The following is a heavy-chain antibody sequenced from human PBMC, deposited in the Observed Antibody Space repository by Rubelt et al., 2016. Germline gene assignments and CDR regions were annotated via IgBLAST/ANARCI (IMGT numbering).Heavy chain of an antibody. CDR2: INPNSGGT. D-gene: IGHD5-12*01. CDR1: GYTFAGHY. V-gene: IGHV1-2*02. Sequence: GQLVQSGAEVKKPGASVKVSCKASGYTFAGHYMHWVRQAPGQGLEWMGWINPNSGGTNYAQKFQGRVTMTRDTSIKTAYMELNRLRSDDTAVYYCARARSPMVATGAFDYWGQGTLVTVSS. J-gene: IGHJ4*02. CDR3: ARARSPMVATGAFDY.